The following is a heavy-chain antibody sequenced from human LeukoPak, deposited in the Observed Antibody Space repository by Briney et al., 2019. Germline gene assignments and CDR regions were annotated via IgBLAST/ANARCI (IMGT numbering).Heavy chain of an antibody. CDR3: ARDSYDFWSGYYGWFDP. J-gene: IGHJ5*02. CDR2: INPNSGGT. CDR1: GYTFTGYY. Sequence: ASVKVSCKASGYTFTGYYMHWVRQAPGQGLEWMGWINPNSGGTNYAQKFQGWVTMTRDTSISTAYMELSRLRSDDTAVYYCARDSYDFWSGYYGWFDPWGQGTLVTVSS. D-gene: IGHD3-3*01. V-gene: IGHV1-2*04.